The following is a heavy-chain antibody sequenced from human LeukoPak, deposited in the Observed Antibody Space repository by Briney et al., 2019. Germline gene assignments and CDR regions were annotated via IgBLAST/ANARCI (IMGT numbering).Heavy chain of an antibody. CDR1: GFTFSDYY. CDR2: IGSSGSTI. CDR3: ARDVSVVPAAIYTPHYYYYRMDV. J-gene: IGHJ6*02. Sequence: SGGSPRLSCAASGFTFSDYYMSWIRQAPGKGVEWVSYIGSSGSTIYYADSVKGRFTISRDNAKNSLYLEMNSLRAEDTAVYYCARDVSVVPAAIYTPHYYYYRMDVWGQGTTVTVSS. V-gene: IGHV3-11*01. D-gene: IGHD2-2*02.